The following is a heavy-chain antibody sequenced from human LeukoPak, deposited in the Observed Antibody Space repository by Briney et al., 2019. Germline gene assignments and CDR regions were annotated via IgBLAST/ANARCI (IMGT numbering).Heavy chain of an antibody. Sequence: GASVKVSCKASGYTFTSSDINWVRQATGQGLEWMGWMNPNSGDTGCAQKFQGRVTMTRNTSISTAYMELSSLRSEDTGVYYCARGGAGTLEAVDWGQGTLVTVS. J-gene: IGHJ4*02. CDR3: ARGGAGTLEAVD. V-gene: IGHV1-8*01. D-gene: IGHD6-19*01. CDR1: GYTFTSSD. CDR2: MNPNSGDT.